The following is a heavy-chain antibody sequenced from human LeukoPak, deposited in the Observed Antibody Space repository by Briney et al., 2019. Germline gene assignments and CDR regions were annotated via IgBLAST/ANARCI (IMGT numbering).Heavy chain of an antibody. CDR1: RFRFSTFP. CDR2: ISAGGETT. V-gene: IGHV3-23*01. D-gene: IGHD6-13*01. Sequence: GGSLRLSCAASRFRFSTFPMGWVRQAPGKGLEWVSGISAGGETTFYADSVKGRFTISRDNSKNTLYLQMTSLRVDDTAVYYCARGPSYSSSWYRPRGNWFDPWGQGTLVTVSS. J-gene: IGHJ5*02. CDR3: ARGPSYSSSWYRPRGNWFDP.